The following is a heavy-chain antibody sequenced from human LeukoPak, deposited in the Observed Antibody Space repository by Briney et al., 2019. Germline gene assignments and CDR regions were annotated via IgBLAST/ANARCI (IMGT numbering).Heavy chain of an antibody. J-gene: IGHJ4*02. V-gene: IGHV1-69*04. CDR3: ARIAAAGTWFDY. CDR1: GGTFSSYA. CDR2: IIPILGIA. D-gene: IGHD6-13*01. Sequence: GASVKVSCKASGGTFSSYAISWVRQAPGQGLEWMRRIIPILGIANYAQKFQGRVTITADKSTSTAYMELSSLRSEDTAVYYCARIAAAGTWFDYWGQGTLVTVSS.